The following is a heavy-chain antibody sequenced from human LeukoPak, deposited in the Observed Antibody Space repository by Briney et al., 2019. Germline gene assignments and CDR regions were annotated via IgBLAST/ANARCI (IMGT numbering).Heavy chain of an antibody. CDR2: IKQDGSEK. J-gene: IGHJ3*02. D-gene: IGHD7-27*01. Sequence: GGSRRLSCTASGFTFSNYWMSWVRQAPWKGLEWVANIKQDGSEKYYVDSVKGRFTISRDNAKNSLYLQMNNLRAEDTAVYYCARDNWGYAFDIWGQGTMVTVSS. CDR3: ARDNWGYAFDI. CDR1: GFTFSNYW. V-gene: IGHV3-7*01.